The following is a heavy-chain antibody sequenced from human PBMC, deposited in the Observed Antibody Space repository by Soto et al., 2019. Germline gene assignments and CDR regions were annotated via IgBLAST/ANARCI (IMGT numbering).Heavy chain of an antibody. V-gene: IGHV2-5*02. J-gene: IGHJ4*02. CDR2: IYWDDDK. Sequence: QITLKEAGPTLVKPTQTLTLTCTFSGFSLSTSGVGVGWIRQPPGKALEWLALIYWDDDKRYSPSLKSRLTITKDTSKNQVVLTMTNMAPVDTATYYCARGFYNDSSGSFDYWGQGTLVTVSS. CDR1: GFSLSTSGVG. D-gene: IGHD3-22*01. CDR3: ARGFYNDSSGSFDY.